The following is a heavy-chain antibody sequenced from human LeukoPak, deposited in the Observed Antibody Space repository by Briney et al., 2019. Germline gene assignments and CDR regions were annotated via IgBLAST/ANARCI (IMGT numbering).Heavy chain of an antibody. CDR3: ARVIPAGKIPGGY. V-gene: IGHV3-7*03. CDR2: IKGDGSEK. D-gene: IGHD1-26*01. Sequence: GGSLRLSCAASGLTYSSFWMSWVRQAPGKGLEWVANIKGDGSEKYYVDSVKGRFTISRDNAKNSLYLQLNSLRVEDTAVYYCARVIPAGKIPGGYWGQGTLVTVSS. J-gene: IGHJ4*02. CDR1: GLTYSSFW.